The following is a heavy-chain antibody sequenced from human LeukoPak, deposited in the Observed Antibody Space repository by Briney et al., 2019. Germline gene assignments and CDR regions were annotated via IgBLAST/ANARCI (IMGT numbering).Heavy chain of an antibody. CDR2: ISGSGDST. V-gene: IGHV3-23*01. CDR3: AKVRIQLWSYYFDY. J-gene: IGHJ4*02. CDR1: GFTFSNYA. Sequence: GGSLRLSCAASGFTFSNYAMSWVRQAPGKGLEWVSSISGSGDSTYYADSVKGRFTISRDNSKNTLYLQMNSLRAEDTAVYYCAKVRIQLWSYYFDYWGQGTLVTVSS. D-gene: IGHD5-18*01.